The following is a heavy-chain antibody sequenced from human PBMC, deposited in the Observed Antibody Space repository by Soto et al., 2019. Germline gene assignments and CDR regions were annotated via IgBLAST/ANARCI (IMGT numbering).Heavy chain of an antibody. V-gene: IGHV4-59*08. CDR2: LSSSGAT. CDR3: ASNIWNDDADQDGTLNI. D-gene: IGHD1-1*01. J-gene: IGHJ3*02. CDR1: GGSVSDYY. Sequence: QLRLEESGPGLVKPSETLSLTCSVSGGSVSDYYWHWIRQSPGKGLEWIGYLSSSGATSYSPPLKSRVTISLDSSKNQLSLKMTSVTAADAALYYCASNIWNDDADQDGTLNIWGQGTLVTVSS.